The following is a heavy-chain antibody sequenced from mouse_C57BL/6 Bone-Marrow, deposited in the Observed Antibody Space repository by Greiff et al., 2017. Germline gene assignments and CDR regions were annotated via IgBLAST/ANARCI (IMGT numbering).Heavy chain of an antibody. CDR1: GFSLTSYG. CDR2: IWGVGST. V-gene: IGHV2-6*01. Sequence: VQLQQSGPGLVAPSQSLSITCTVSGFSLTSYGVDWVRQSPGKGLEWLGVIWGVGSTNYNSAIKSRLSISKDNSKSQVTLTINSRQTDDTAMYYCATSQFRLWGQGTLVTVSA. D-gene: IGHD3-2*02. CDR3: ATSQFRL. J-gene: IGHJ3*01.